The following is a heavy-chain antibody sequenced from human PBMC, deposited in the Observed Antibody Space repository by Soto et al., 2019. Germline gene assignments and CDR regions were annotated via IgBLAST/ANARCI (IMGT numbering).Heavy chain of an antibody. CDR2: IYYSGST. J-gene: IGHJ4*02. Sequence: PSETLSLTCTVSGGSISSSSYYWGWIRQPPGKGLEWIGSIYYSGSTYYNPSLKSRVTISVDTSKNQFSLKLSSVTAADTAVYYFSILGYSRSGLWDFWGKGTLVSLS. CDR3: SILGYSRSGLWDF. CDR1: GGSISSSSYY. D-gene: IGHD6-6*01. V-gene: IGHV4-39*01.